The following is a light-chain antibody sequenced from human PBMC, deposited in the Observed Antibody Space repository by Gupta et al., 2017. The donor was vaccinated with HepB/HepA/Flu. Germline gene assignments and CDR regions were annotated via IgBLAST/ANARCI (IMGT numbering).Light chain of an antibody. J-gene: IGLJ3*02. CDR2: DNN. CDR1: SSNIGNNY. V-gene: IGLV1-51*01. Sequence: QSVLTQPPSVSAAPGQKVTISCSGRSSNIGNNYVSWYQQFPGTAPKLLIYDNNKRPSGIPDRFSGSKSGTSATLGITGLQTGDEADYYCGTWDSTLSGGRVFGGGTKLTVL. CDR3: GTWDSTLSGGRV.